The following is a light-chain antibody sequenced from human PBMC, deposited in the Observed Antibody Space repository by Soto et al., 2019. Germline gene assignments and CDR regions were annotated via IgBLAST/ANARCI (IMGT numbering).Light chain of an antibody. J-gene: IGKJ2*01. CDR2: GAS. V-gene: IGKV3-20*01. CDR1: QRVSSSY. CDR3: QRYGSSPPFT. Sequence: EIVLTQSPGTLSLSPGERATLSCRASQRVSSSYLAWYRQKPGQAPRLLIYGASSRATGIPDRFSGSGSGTDFTLTISRLEPEDFAVYFCQRYGSSPPFTFGQGTK.